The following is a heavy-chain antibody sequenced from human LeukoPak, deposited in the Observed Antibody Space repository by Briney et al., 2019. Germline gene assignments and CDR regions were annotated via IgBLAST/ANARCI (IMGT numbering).Heavy chain of an antibody. J-gene: IGHJ4*02. Sequence: PSETLSLTCTVSGGSISSYYWSWIRQPPGKGLEWIGYTYYSGSTNYNPSLKSRVTISVDTSKNQFSLKLSSVTAADTAVYYCAILSPSNRRNDYWGQGTLVTVSS. CDR1: GGSISSYY. CDR3: AILSPSNRRNDY. D-gene: IGHD4-11*01. V-gene: IGHV4-59*01. CDR2: TYYSGST.